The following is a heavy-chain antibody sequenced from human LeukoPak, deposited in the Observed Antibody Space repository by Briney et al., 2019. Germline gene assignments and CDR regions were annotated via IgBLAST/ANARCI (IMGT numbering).Heavy chain of an antibody. V-gene: IGHV1-2*02. Sequence: ASVKVSCKASGYTFTGYYMHWVRQAPGQGPEWMGWINPNSGGTNYAQKFQGRVTRTRDTSISTAYMELSRLRSDDTAVYYCARAGLGYCSSTSCYAGYYYYYYMDVWGKGTTVTVSS. D-gene: IGHD2-2*01. CDR3: ARAGLGYCSSTSCYAGYYYYYYMDV. CDR1: GYTFTGYY. CDR2: INPNSGGT. J-gene: IGHJ6*03.